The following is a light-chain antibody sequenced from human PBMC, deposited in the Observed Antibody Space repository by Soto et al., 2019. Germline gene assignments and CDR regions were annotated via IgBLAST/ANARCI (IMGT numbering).Light chain of an antibody. CDR2: MNY. J-gene: IGLJ2*01. CDR3: AAWDDSLSGVI. Sequence: QSVLTQPPSASGAPGQRVTISCSGGSSNIGRYNVFWYQHLPGTAPKLLIYMNYQRPSGVPDRFSGFKSGTSASLAISGLRSEDESEYYCAAWDDSLSGVIFGGGTKVTV. CDR1: SSNIGRYN. V-gene: IGLV1-47*01.